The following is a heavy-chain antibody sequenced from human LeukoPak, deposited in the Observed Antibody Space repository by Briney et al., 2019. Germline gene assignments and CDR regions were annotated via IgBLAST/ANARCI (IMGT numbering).Heavy chain of an antibody. V-gene: IGHV3-30*18. CDR1: GFTFGSYG. Sequence: GGSLRLSCAASGFTFGSYGMHWVRQAPGRGLEWGAVISYDGSNKYYADSVKGRFTISRDNSKNTLYLQMNSLRAEDTAVYYCAKMAVAGTMGYYYYGMDVWGQGTTVTVSS. CDR2: ISYDGSNK. J-gene: IGHJ6*02. CDR3: AKMAVAGTMGYYYYGMDV. D-gene: IGHD6-19*01.